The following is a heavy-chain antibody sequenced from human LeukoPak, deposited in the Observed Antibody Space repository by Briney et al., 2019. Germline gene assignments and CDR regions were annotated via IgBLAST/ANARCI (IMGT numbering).Heavy chain of an antibody. D-gene: IGHD6-13*01. Sequence: SETLSLTCTVSGGSISSYYWGWIRQPAGKGLEWIGRIYTSGSTNYNPSLKSRVTMSVDTSKNQFSLKLSSVTAADTAVYYCARDLGAAAGTVVFDYWGQGTLVTVSS. CDR1: GGSISSYY. CDR3: ARDLGAAAGTVVFDY. J-gene: IGHJ4*02. V-gene: IGHV4-4*07. CDR2: IYTSGST.